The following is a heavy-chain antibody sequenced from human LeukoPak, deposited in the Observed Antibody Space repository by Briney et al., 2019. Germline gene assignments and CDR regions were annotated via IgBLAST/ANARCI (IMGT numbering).Heavy chain of an antibody. Sequence: GGSLRLACATSGFTFSRYEINWVRQAPGKGLEWVSYISRSGDTIYFADSVKGRLTISRDNAKNSLYLQMSSLRAEDTAVYYCARDYAADYWGQGTLVTVSS. V-gene: IGHV3-48*03. CDR2: ISRSGDTI. CDR3: ARDYAADY. CDR1: GFTFSRYE. D-gene: IGHD4/OR15-4a*01. J-gene: IGHJ4*02.